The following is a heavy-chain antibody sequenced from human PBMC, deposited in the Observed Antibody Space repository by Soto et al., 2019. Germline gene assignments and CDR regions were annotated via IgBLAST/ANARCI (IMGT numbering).Heavy chain of an antibody. J-gene: IGHJ4*02. V-gene: IGHV3-21*01. CDR2: ISSSSSYI. D-gene: IGHD2-2*01. CDR1: GFTFSSYS. Sequence: GGSLRLSCAASGFTFSSYSMNWVRQAPGKGLEWVSSISSSSSYIYYADSVKGRFTISRDNAKNSLYLQMNSLRAEDTAVYYCARDQYCSSTSCPLDYWGQGTLVTVSS. CDR3: ARDQYCSSTSCPLDY.